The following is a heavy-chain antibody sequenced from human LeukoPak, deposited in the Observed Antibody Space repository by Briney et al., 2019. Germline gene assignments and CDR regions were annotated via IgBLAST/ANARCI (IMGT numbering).Heavy chain of an antibody. V-gene: IGHV5-51*01. CDR2: IYPGDSDT. CDR1: GYSFTSYW. CDR3: ARYSGWSPGHFDY. Sequence: GESLKISCKGSGYSFTSYWIGVGREMPGKVLEWIGIIYPGDSDTSYSPSFQGQVTISADKSISTAYLQWSSLKASDTAMYYCARYSGWSPGHFDYWGQGTLVTVSS. D-gene: IGHD6-19*01. J-gene: IGHJ4*02.